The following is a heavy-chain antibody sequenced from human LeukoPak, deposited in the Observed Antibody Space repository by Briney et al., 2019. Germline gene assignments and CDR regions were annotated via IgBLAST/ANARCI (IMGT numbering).Heavy chain of an antibody. D-gene: IGHD3-10*01. J-gene: IGHJ3*02. CDR2: ISSSSSTI. CDR1: GFTFSSYS. Sequence: GGSLRLSCAASGFTFSSYSMNWVRPAPGKGLGWVSYISSSSSTIYYADSVKGRFTISRDNAKNSLYLQMNSLRAEDTAVYYCAAIRLWFGPGAFDIWGQGTMVTVSS. CDR3: AAIRLWFGPGAFDI. V-gene: IGHV3-48*01.